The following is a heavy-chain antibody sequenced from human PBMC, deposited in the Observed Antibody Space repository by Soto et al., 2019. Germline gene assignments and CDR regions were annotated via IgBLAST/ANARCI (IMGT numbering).Heavy chain of an antibody. Sequence: PGGSLRLSCAASGFTFSSYWMSWVRQAPGKGLEWVANIKQDGSEKYYVDSVKGRFTISRDNAKNSLYLQMNSLRAEDTAVYYCARNYDYSNYLYFDYWGQGTLVTVSS. D-gene: IGHD4-4*01. CDR2: IKQDGSEK. CDR1: GFTFSSYW. CDR3: ARNYDYSNYLYFDY. J-gene: IGHJ4*02. V-gene: IGHV3-7*03.